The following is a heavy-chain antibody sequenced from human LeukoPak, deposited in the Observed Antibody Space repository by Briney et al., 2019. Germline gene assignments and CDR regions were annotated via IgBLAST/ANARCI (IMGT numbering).Heavy chain of an antibody. CDR2: INHSGST. V-gene: IGHV4-34*01. J-gene: IGHJ3*02. CDR3: AITIFGEERAFDI. CDR1: GGSFSGYY. Sequence: PSETLSLTCAVYGGSFSGYYWSWIRRPPGKGLEWIGEINHSGSTNYNPSLKSRVTISVDTSKNQFSLKLSSVTAADTAVYYCAITIFGEERAFDIWGQGTMVTVSS. D-gene: IGHD3-3*01.